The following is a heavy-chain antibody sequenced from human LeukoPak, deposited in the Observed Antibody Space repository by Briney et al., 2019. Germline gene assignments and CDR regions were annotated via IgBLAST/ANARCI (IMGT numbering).Heavy chain of an antibody. J-gene: IGHJ5*02. CDR2: IIGSGDNT. CDR1: GFTFTTY. D-gene: IGHD6-19*01. Sequence: GGSLRLSCAASGFTFTTYMTWVRQAPGKGLEWVSAIIGSGDNTYYADSVRGRFIIPRDNSKNTLYLQMNSLRAEDTAIYYCAKDLPASGWFSWGQGTLVTVSS. V-gene: IGHV3-23*01. CDR3: AKDLPASGWFS.